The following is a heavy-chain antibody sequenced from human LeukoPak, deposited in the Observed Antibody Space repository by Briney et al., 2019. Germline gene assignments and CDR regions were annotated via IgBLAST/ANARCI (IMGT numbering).Heavy chain of an antibody. CDR3: AGRPSLWFGELLTIDY. CDR2: ISSSGSTI. Sequence: GGSLRLSCAASGFTFSSYEMNWVRQAPGKGLEWVSYISSSGSTIYYADSVKGRFTISRDNAKNSLYLQMNSLRAEDTAVYYCAGRPSLWFGELLTIDYWGQGTLVTVSS. V-gene: IGHV3-48*03. J-gene: IGHJ4*02. CDR1: GFTFSSYE. D-gene: IGHD3-10*01.